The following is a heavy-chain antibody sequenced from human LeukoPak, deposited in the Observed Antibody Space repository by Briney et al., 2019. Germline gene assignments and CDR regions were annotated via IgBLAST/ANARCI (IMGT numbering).Heavy chain of an antibody. CDR2: IKQDGSEK. V-gene: IGHV3-7*01. Sequence: PGGSLRLSCAASGFTFSSYWMSWVRQAPGKGLEWVANIKQDGSEKYYVDPVKGRFTISRDNAKNSLYLQMNSLRAEDTAVYYCARDLPEFSGSYQPVFDYWGQGTLVTVSS. D-gene: IGHD1-26*01. J-gene: IGHJ4*02. CDR1: GFTFSSYW. CDR3: ARDLPEFSGSYQPVFDY.